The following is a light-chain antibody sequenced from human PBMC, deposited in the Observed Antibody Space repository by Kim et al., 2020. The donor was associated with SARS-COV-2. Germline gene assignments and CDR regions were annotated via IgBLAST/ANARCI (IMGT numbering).Light chain of an antibody. CDR3: CSYAGSYSYV. V-gene: IGLV2-11*01. CDR1: SSDVGGYNY. J-gene: IGLJ1*01. CDR2: DVS. Sequence: GQSVTISCTGTSSDVGGYNYVSWYQHYPGKAPKLMIYDVSKRPSGVPDRFSGSKSGNTASLTISGLQAEDEADYYCCSYAGSYSYVFGTGTKVTVL.